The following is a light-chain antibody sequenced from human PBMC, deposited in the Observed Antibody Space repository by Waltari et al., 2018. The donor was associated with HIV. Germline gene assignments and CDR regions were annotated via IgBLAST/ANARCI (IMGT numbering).Light chain of an antibody. CDR1: STDIGGSSY. J-gene: IGLJ3*02. CDR3: ASYTSTTTLDGV. CDR2: NVN. Sequence: QSALTQPASVSGSPGQSITISCTGTSTDIGGSSYVFWYQPPPGEAPKLLIYNVNSRPSGVSPRFSGSKSGNTASLTISGLQAEDEADYYCASYTSTTTLDGVFGGGTKVTVL. V-gene: IGLV2-14*03.